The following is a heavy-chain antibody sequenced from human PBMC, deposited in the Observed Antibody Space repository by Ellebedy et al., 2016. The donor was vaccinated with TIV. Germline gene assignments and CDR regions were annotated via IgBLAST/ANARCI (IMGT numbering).Heavy chain of an antibody. CDR1: GYTFTAFH. J-gene: IGHJ4*02. CDR2: VYPNSGDT. D-gene: IGHD6-6*01. V-gene: IGHV1-2*02. Sequence: ASVKVSCKTSGYTFTAFHIHWVRQAPGQGLEWMGWVYPNSGDTNYEQKFQGRVTLTRDTSTRTVYMEMSSLRSDDTAVYYCAAFPYISSSSAFWGQGTLVTVSS. CDR3: AAFPYISSSSAF.